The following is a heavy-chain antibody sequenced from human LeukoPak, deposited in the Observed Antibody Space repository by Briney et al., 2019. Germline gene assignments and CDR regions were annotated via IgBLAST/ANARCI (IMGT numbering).Heavy chain of an antibody. CDR2: IIPIFGTA. J-gene: IGHJ6*04. CDR1: GGTFSSYA. D-gene: IGHD3-10*02. V-gene: IGHV1-69*06. CDR3: AELGLTMIGGV. Sequence: ASVKVSCKASGGTFSSYAISWVRQAPGQGLEWMGGIIPIFGTANYAQKFQGRVTITADKSTSTAYMELSSLRAEDTAVYYCAELGLTMIGGVWGKGTTVTISS.